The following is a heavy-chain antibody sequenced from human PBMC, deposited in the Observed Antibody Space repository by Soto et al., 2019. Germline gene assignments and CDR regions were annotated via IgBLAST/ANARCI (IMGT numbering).Heavy chain of an antibody. Sequence: TGGSMRLSCAASGFTFRSFTMNWVRQAPGKGLEWVSTISSNSAYIYYTDALRGRFTISRDNAKNSLHLQMNSLRAEDTAVYYCTRDASRDSSARGWFDPWGPGTLVTVSS. D-gene: IGHD6-13*01. V-gene: IGHV3-21*01. CDR3: TRDASRDSSARGWFDP. CDR1: GFTFRSFT. J-gene: IGHJ5*02. CDR2: ISSNSAYI.